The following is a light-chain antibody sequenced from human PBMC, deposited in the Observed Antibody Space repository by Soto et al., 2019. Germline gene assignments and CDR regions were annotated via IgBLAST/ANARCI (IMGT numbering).Light chain of an antibody. Sequence: QSVLTQPASVSGSPGQSITTSCTGTSSDVGGYNYVSWYQQHPGKAPKLMIYDVSNRPSGVSNRFSGSKSGNTASLTISGLQAEDEADYYCSSYTSSSTYVFGNGTKVTVL. CDR3: SSYTSSSTYV. J-gene: IGLJ1*01. V-gene: IGLV2-14*01. CDR2: DVS. CDR1: SSDVGGYNY.